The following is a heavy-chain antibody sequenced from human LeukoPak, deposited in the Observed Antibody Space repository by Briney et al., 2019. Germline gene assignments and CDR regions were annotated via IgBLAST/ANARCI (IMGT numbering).Heavy chain of an antibody. Sequence: GGSLRLSCAASGFTFDDYAMHWVRQAPGKGLEWVSGISWNSGSIGYADSVKGRFTISRDNAKNSLYLQMNSLRAEDTAVYYCARDLTYSSSWYNYYYGMDVWGQGTTVTVSS. J-gene: IGHJ6*02. D-gene: IGHD6-13*01. CDR3: ARDLTYSSSWYNYYYGMDV. CDR1: GFTFDDYA. CDR2: ISWNSGSI. V-gene: IGHV3-9*01.